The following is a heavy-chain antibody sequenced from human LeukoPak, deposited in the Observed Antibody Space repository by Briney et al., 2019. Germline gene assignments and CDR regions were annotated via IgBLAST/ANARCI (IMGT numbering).Heavy chain of an antibody. CDR3: ARENYYDSSGNDAFDV. D-gene: IGHD3-22*01. V-gene: IGHV3-48*03. CDR1: GFTFSSYE. CDR2: LTNSGSTI. Sequence: GGSLRLSCAASGFTFSSYEMNWVRQAPGKGLEWVSYLTNSGSTIFYADSVKGRFTITRDNAKKALYLEMNSLRVEDTALYYCARENYYDSSGNDAFDVWGQGTMVTVSS. J-gene: IGHJ3*01.